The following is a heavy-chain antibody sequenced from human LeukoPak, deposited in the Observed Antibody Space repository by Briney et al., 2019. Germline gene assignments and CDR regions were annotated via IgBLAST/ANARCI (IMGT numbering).Heavy chain of an antibody. CDR1: GGSISSSSYY. V-gene: IGHV4-39*01. Sequence: SETLSLTCTVSGGSISSSSYYWGWIRQPPGKGLEWIGSIYYSGSTYYNPYLKSRVTISVDTSKNQFSLKLSSVTAADTAVYYCARLGFIAAAEDYWGQGTLVTVSS. D-gene: IGHD6-13*01. J-gene: IGHJ4*02. CDR3: ARLGFIAAAEDY. CDR2: IYYSGST.